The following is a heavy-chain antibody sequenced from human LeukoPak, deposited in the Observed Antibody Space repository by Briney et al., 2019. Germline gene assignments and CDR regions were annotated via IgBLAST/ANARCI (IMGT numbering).Heavy chain of an antibody. V-gene: IGHV4-61*10. CDR1: GGSMTSGSYY. D-gene: IGHD3/OR15-3a*01. Sequence: SETLSLTCTVSGGSMTSGSYYWNWIRQSAGKGLEWIGYIYYSGSTNYNPSLKSRVTISVDTSKNQFSLRLTSVTAADTAVYYCARQTGSGLFILPGGQGTLVTVSS. CDR3: ARQTGSGLFILP. CDR2: IYYSGST. J-gene: IGHJ4*02.